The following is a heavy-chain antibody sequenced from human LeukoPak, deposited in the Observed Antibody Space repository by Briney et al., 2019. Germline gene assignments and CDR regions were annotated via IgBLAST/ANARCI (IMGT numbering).Heavy chain of an antibody. V-gene: IGHV1-8*01. CDR3: AVYQLLLFH. Sequence: SVKLSCTASGYTFTSYDINWVWQATGQGLEWMGWMNPNSSNTGYAQKFQGRVTMTRSTSISTPYMELSSLRSEDTAVYYCAVYQLLLFHWGQGTLLTVSS. CDR1: GYTFTSYD. D-gene: IGHD2-2*01. CDR2: MNPNSSNT. J-gene: IGHJ4*02.